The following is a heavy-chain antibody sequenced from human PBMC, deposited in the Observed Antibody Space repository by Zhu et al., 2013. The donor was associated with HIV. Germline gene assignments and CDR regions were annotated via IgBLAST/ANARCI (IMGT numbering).Heavy chain of an antibody. J-gene: IGHJ4*02. V-gene: IGHV1-3*01. CDR3: ARAGITAIFGVGPGGAFDY. CDR2: INAGNGNI. Sequence: QVQLVQSGAEVKKPGASVKVSCKASGYTFTNYAIHWVRQAPGQRLEWMGWINAGNGNIKYSQKFQGRFTITRDTSASTAYMELSSLRSEDTAVYYCARAGITAIFGVGPGGAFDYWGQGTLVTVSS. CDR1: GYTFTNYA. D-gene: IGHD3-3*01.